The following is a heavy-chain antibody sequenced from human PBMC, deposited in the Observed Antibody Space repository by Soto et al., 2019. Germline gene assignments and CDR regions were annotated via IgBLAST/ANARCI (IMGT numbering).Heavy chain of an antibody. CDR2: VSYDGKVQ. CDR1: GFTFSSFG. Sequence: GGSLRLSCEASGFTFSSFGMQWVRQGPGRGLEWVAVVSYDGKVQYYADSVKGRFTISRDNSKATLYLEMNSLRTEDTAVYYCAKEVTTKVSGWFFRSWGQGTLVTVSSGESSQPLSYFQSKGCLFRNWGQGTLVTVSS. CDR3: AKEVTTKVSGWFFRSWGQGTLVTVSSGESSQPLSYFQSKGCLFRN. D-gene: IGHD6-19*01. V-gene: IGHV3-30*18. J-gene: IGHJ4*02.